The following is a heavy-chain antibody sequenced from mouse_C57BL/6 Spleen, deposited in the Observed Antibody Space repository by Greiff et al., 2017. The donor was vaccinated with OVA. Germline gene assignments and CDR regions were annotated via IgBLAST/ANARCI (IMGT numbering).Heavy chain of an antibody. J-gene: IGHJ2*01. CDR1: GFTFSSYA. CDR3: ARDQGDYYGSADYFDY. V-gene: IGHV5-4*01. Sequence: EVMLVESGGGLVKPGGSLKLSCAASGFTFSSYAMSWVRQTPEKRLEWVATISDGGSYTYYPDNVKGRFTISRDNAKNNLYLQMSHLKSEDTAMYYCARDQGDYYGSADYFDYWGQGTTLTVSS. D-gene: IGHD1-1*01. CDR2: ISDGGSYT.